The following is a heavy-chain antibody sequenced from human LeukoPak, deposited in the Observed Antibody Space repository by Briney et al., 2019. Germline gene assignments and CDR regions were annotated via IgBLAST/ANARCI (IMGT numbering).Heavy chain of an antibody. CDR3: ARVSPYYMDV. V-gene: IGHV4-34*01. CDR2: INRSGTT. CDR1: GGSFSTYY. J-gene: IGHJ6*03. Sequence: PSETLSLSCAIYGGSFSTYYWSWLRQPPGKGLEWIGEINRSGTTNYSPSLKSRVTISVETSKNLFSLKLNSVTAADTAMYYCARVSPYYMDVWGKGTTVTVSS.